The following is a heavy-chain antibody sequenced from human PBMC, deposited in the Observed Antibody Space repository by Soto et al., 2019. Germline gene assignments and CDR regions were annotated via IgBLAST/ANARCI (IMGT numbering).Heavy chain of an antibody. CDR2: SYYSGIT. CDR3: ARSYYDFCSGPTYCMDV. J-gene: IGHJ6*02. D-gene: IGHD3-3*01. CDR1: GGSISSYY. Sequence: SETLALTCTVSGGSISSYYLSGIRQPPGKGLEWIGYSYYSGITNYNPSLKSRVTISVDTSKNQFSLKLSSVTAADTAVYYCARSYYDFCSGPTYCMDVWGQGTTVTVSS. V-gene: IGHV4-59*01.